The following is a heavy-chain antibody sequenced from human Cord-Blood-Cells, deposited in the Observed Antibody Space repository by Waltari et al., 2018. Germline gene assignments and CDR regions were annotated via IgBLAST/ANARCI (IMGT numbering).Heavy chain of an antibody. V-gene: IGHV3-15*06. D-gene: IGHD6-13*01. CDR3: TTDWYSSSWYGAVDI. Sequence: EVQLVESGGGLVKPGGSLRLSCAASGFPFSNAWMSWVRQAPGKGLEGVGRIKSKTDGGKTNDAAPVKGRFTISRDDSKNTLYLQMNSLKTEDTAVYYCTTDWYSSSWYGAVDIWGQGTMVTVSS. J-gene: IGHJ3*02. CDR2: IKSKTDGGKT. CDR1: GFPFSNAW.